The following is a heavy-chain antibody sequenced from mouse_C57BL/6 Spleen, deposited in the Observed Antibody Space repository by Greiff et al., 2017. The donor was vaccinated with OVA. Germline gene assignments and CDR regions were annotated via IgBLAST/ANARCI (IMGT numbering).Heavy chain of an antibody. CDR2: INPNNGGT. CDR1: GYTFTAYN. J-gene: IGHJ4*01. CDR3: ARWGLLGAMDY. Sequence: VQLQQSGPELVKPGSSVKIPCTAPGYTFTAYNMSWVMSSHAKSLAWLGDINPNNGGTIYNQKFKGNATLTVDKSSSTAYMELRSLTSEDTAVYYCARWGLLGAMDYWGQGTSVTVSS. D-gene: IGHD2-3*01. V-gene: IGHV1-18*01.